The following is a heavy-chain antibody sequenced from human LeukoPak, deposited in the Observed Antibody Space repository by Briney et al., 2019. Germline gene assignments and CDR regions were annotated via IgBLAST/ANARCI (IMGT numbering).Heavy chain of an antibody. CDR1: GGSISSGGYS. CDR3: ARRYCSGGSCYSGDWFDP. J-gene: IGHJ5*02. V-gene: IGHV4-31*03. CDR2: IYYSGST. Sequence: SQTLSLTCTVSGGSISSGGYSWSWIRQHPGKGLEWIGYIYYSGSTYYNPSLKSRVTISVDTSKNQFSLKLSSVTAADTAVYYCARRYCSGGSCYSGDWFDPWGQGTLVTVSS. D-gene: IGHD2-15*01.